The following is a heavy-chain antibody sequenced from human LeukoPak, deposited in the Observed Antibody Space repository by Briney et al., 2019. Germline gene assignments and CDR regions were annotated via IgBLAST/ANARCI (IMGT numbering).Heavy chain of an antibody. J-gene: IGHJ4*02. CDR1: GFTFTNAW. V-gene: IGHV3-15*01. CDR2: IRSKTDGGTT. CDR3: TTEDYDYVWGSYRHDY. D-gene: IGHD3-16*02. Sequence: GGSLRLSCAASGFTFTNAWMSWVRQAPGKGLEWVGRIRSKTDGGTTDYAAPGQGRFTIARDHSKNTLYLQMNSLKTEDTAVYYCTTEDYDYVWGSYRHDYWGQGTLVTVSS.